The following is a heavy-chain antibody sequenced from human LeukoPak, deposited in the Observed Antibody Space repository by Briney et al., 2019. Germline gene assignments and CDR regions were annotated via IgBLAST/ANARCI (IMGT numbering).Heavy chain of an antibody. Sequence: SQTLSLTCTVSGGSISSGGYYWSWIRQHPGKGLEWIGYIYYSGSTNYNPSLKSRVTISVDTSKNQFSLKLSSVTAADTAVYYCARGYLAAAGRYYGMDVWGQGTTVTVSS. CDR1: GGSISSGGYY. D-gene: IGHD6-13*01. J-gene: IGHJ6*02. CDR3: ARGYLAAAGRYYGMDV. V-gene: IGHV4-31*03. CDR2: IYYSGST.